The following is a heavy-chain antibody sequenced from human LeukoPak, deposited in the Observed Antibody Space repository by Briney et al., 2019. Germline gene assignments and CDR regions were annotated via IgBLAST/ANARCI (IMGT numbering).Heavy chain of an antibody. J-gene: IGHJ4*02. D-gene: IGHD2-2*02. CDR1: GFTFSSYW. V-gene: IGHV3-7*01. CDR3: AKGPQKGIVVVPAAIPD. CDR2: IKEDGSAK. Sequence: PGGSLRLSCAASGFTFSSYWMTWVRQAPGRGLEWVANIKEDGSAKYYVDSVKGRFTISRDNAKNSLYLQMNSLRAEDTAVYYCAKGPQKGIVVVPAAIPDWGQGTLVTVSS.